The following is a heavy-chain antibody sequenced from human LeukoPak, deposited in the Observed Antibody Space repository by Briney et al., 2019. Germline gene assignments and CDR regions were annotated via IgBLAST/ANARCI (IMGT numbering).Heavy chain of an antibody. Sequence: GGSLRLSCAAPGFTFSTYAVNWVRQAPGKGLEWVSAITGSGGATYYADSVKGRFTISRDNSKNTLYLQMNSLRAEDTAVYYCAKGIYYYDSSGSDYWGQGTLVTVSS. D-gene: IGHD3-22*01. CDR2: ITGSGGAT. V-gene: IGHV3-23*01. CDR3: AKGIYYYDSSGSDY. CDR1: GFTFSTYA. J-gene: IGHJ4*02.